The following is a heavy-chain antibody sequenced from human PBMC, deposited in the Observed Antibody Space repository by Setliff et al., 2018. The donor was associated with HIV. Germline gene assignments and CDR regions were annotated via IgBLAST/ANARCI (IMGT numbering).Heavy chain of an antibody. Sequence: GASVKVSCKASGYTFTGYYMHWVRQAPGQGLEWMGWINPNSGGTNYAQKFQGRVTMTRDTSISTAYMEVRDLRSDDTAVYYCAREGPYGDYFDYWGQGTLVTVSS. CDR3: AREGPYGDYFDY. D-gene: IGHD4-17*01. J-gene: IGHJ4*02. CDR2: INPNSGGT. CDR1: GYTFTGYY. V-gene: IGHV1-2*02.